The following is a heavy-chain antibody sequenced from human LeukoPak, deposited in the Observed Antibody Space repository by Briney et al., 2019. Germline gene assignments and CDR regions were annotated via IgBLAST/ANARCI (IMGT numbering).Heavy chain of an antibody. CDR2: ISYDGSNK. V-gene: IGHV3-30-3*01. D-gene: IGHD3-22*01. CDR3: AKGHYDTSYYYYMDV. CDR1: GFTFSSYT. J-gene: IGHJ6*03. Sequence: GGSLRLSCAASGFTFSSYTMHWVRQAPGKGLEWVAVISYDGSNKYYADSVKGRFTISRDNSKNTLYLQMNSLRAEDTAVYYCAKGHYDTSYYYYMDVWGKGTTVTVSS.